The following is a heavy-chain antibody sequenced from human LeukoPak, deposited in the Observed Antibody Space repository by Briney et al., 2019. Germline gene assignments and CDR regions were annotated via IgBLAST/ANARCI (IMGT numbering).Heavy chain of an antibody. CDR3: ARSSTHCSSSSCYNDAFDI. CDR1: GFTFSSYS. Sequence: NPGGSLRLSCAASGFTFSSYSMKWVRQAPGKGLEWVSSISSSSSYIYYADSVKGRFTISRDNAKNSLYLQMNSLRAEDTAVYYCARSSTHCSSSSCYNDAFDIWGQGTMVTVSS. V-gene: IGHV3-21*01. D-gene: IGHD2-2*02. J-gene: IGHJ3*02. CDR2: ISSSSSYI.